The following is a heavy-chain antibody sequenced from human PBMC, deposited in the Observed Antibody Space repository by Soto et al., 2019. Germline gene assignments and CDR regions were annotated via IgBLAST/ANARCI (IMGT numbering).Heavy chain of an antibody. J-gene: IGHJ4*02. Sequence: EVQLLESGGGLVQPGGSLRLSCAASGFTFSNYAMNWVRQDPGKGLEWVSTISCNSGSTYYADSVKGRFTLSRDNSKNFLYLQMNSLRGDDTAVYYCAKVGRECYSGQPSDCWGQGALVTTSS. CDR1: GFTFSNYA. D-gene: IGHD5-12*01. CDR3: AKVGRECYSGQPSDC. CDR2: ISCNSGST. V-gene: IGHV3-23*01.